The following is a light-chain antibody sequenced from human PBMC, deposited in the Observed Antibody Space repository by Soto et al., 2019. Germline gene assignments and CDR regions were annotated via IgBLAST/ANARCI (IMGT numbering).Light chain of an antibody. CDR3: CSYAGSNTFSL. V-gene: IGLV2-11*01. CDR2: DVY. CDR1: SSNVGGYNY. J-gene: IGLJ1*01. Sequence: QSALTQPRSVSGSPGQSVTISCTGTSSNVGGYNYVSWYQHHPGKAPKLVIYDVYNRPSGVPDRFSGSKSDNTASLTISGLQAEDEADYYCCSYAGSNTFSLLGTGTKVTVL.